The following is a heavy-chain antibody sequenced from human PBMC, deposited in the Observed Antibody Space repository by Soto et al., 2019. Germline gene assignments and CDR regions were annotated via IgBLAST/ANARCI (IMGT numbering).Heavy chain of an antibody. CDR1: GGSISSSSYY. CDR2: IYYSGST. J-gene: IGHJ5*02. V-gene: IGHV4-39*01. Sequence: SETLSLTCTVSGGSISSSSYYWGWIRQPPGKGLEWIGSIYYSGSTYYNPSLKSRVTISVDTSKNQFSLKLSSVTAADTAVYYCARLRRLRNRWFDPWGQGTLVT. CDR3: ARLRRLRNRWFDP. D-gene: IGHD5-12*01.